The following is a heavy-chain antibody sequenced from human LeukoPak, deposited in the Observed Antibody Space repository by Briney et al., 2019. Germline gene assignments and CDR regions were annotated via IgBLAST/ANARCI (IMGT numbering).Heavy chain of an antibody. CDR3: GRDSPISSLSFDL. J-gene: IGHJ2*01. D-gene: IGHD5/OR15-5a*01. CDR2: VFSGGRTT. V-gene: IGHV3-74*01. Sequence: PGGSLRLSCVASGFTFSGYSMHWVRQVPGTGLVWVSRVFSGGRTTAYADSVRGRFTISRDNAKNTLYLQMNGLRPEDTAVYYCGRDSPISSLSFDLWGRGTLVTVSP. CDR1: GFTFSGYS.